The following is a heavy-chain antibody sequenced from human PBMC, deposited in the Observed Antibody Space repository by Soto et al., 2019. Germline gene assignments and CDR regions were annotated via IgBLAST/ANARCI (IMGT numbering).Heavy chain of an antibody. CDR1: GYSFSTHS. V-gene: IGHV1-46*01. CDR2: INPSGGST. CDR3: ASGVHAGGDY. J-gene: IGHJ4*02. Sequence: GASVKGSCKTSGYSFSTHSIHWVRQAPGQGLEWMGIINPSGGSTSYAQKFQGRVTMTRDTSTSTAYMELSSLRSDDTAVYYCASGVHAGGDYWTRGSRVTVSS. D-gene: IGHD2-8*01.